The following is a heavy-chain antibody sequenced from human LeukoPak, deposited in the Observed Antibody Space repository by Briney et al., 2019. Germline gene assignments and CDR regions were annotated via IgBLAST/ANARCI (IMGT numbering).Heavy chain of an antibody. V-gene: IGHV1-2*02. D-gene: IGHD2-15*01. CDR3: ARERGIVVVVAATGFDY. J-gene: IGHJ4*02. CDR2: INPNRGGT. Sequence: ASVKVSCKASGYTFTGYYMHWVRQAPGQGLEWMGWINPNRGGTNYAQKFQGRVTMTRDTSISTAYMELSRLRSDDTAVYYCARERGIVVVVAATGFDYWGQGTLVTVSS. CDR1: GYTFTGYY.